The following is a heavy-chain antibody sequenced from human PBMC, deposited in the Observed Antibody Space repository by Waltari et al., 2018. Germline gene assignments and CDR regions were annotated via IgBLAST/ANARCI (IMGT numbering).Heavy chain of an antibody. CDR3: AKDAFGNTYLDF. D-gene: IGHD2-2*02. Sequence: QVNLVESGGGVVQPGGSLGLSCATYGFPFRTFGMHWVRQAPGKGLEWVALIWFDGSDKFYADSVRGRFTISRDNSARTLYLDMDSLRLDDTAMYYCAKDAFGNTYLDFWGQGTLVTVSS. CDR1: GFPFRTFG. J-gene: IGHJ4*02. CDR2: IWFDGSDK. V-gene: IGHV3-30*02.